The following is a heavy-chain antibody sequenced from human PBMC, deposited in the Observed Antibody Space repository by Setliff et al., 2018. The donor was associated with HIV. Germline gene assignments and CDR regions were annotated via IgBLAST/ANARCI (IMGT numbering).Heavy chain of an antibody. CDR1: GFTFSSYW. CDR3: ASSPVGYYYMDV. J-gene: IGHJ6*03. Sequence: PGGSLRLSCAASGFTFSSYWMHWVRQAPGKGLVWVSRINSDGSSTSYADSVKGRFTISRDNAKNTLYLQMNSLRAEDTAVYYCASSPVGYYYMDVWGKGTTVTVSS. CDR2: INSDGSST. V-gene: IGHV3-74*01. D-gene: IGHD3-3*01.